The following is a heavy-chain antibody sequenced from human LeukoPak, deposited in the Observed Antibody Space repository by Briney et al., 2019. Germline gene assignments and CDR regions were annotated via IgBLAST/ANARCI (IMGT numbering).Heavy chain of an antibody. Sequence: QPGRSLRLSCAASGFTFSSYAMHWVRQAPGKGLEWVANIKQDGSEKYYVDSVKGRFTISRDNAKDSLYLQMNSLRAEDTAVYYCARDTPYYSGDYGMDVWGQGTTVTVSS. CDR2: IKQDGSEK. J-gene: IGHJ6*02. CDR3: ARDTPYYSGDYGMDV. CDR1: GFTFSSYA. V-gene: IGHV3-7*01. D-gene: IGHD3-10*01.